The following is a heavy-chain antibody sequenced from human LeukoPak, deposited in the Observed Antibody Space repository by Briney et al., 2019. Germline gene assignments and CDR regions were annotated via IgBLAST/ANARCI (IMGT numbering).Heavy chain of an antibody. Sequence: GGSLRLSCAASGFTFSSYGMHWVRQAPGKGLEWVAFIRYDGSNKYYADSVKGRFTISRDNSKNTLYLQMNSLGAEDTAVYYCAKVGRAGNSGDYWGQGTLVTVSS. V-gene: IGHV3-30*02. J-gene: IGHJ4*02. CDR3: AKVGRAGNSGDY. D-gene: IGHD4-23*01. CDR2: IRYDGSNK. CDR1: GFTFSSYG.